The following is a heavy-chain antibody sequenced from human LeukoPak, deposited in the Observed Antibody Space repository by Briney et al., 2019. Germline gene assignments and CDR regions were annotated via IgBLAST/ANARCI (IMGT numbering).Heavy chain of an antibody. CDR1: GFTFSRHP. V-gene: IGHV3-30*04. Sequence: GGSLRLFCAASGFTFSRHPMHWVRQAPGKGLEWVAVIVYDGSEKYYKESVKGRFTISRDNSKNTLYLQMNSLRAEDTAVYYRAKDTTSAYGFDYWGLGTLVTVSS. CDR2: IVYDGSEK. CDR3: AKDTTSAYGFDY. D-gene: IGHD1-1*01. J-gene: IGHJ4*02.